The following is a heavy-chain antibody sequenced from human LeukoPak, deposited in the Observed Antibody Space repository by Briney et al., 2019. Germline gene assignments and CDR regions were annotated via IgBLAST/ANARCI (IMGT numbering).Heavy chain of an antibody. D-gene: IGHD4-17*01. Sequence: GGSLRLSCAASGFTFSSYWMSWVRQAPGKGLEWVANKKDDGSAKYYVDSVKGRFTISRDNSKNSVFLQMYSLRAEDTAVYYCARGSTWKTTVTMGYWGQGTLVTVSS. J-gene: IGHJ4*01. V-gene: IGHV3-7*01. CDR3: ARGSTWKTTVTMGY. CDR2: KKDDGSAK. CDR1: GFTFSSYW.